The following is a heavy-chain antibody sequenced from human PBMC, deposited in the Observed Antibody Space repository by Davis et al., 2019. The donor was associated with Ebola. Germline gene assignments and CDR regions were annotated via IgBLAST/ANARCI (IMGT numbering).Heavy chain of an antibody. CDR3: ARDLGKTLADHADY. J-gene: IGHJ4*02. CDR2: ISAYNGNT. CDR1: GYTFTSYV. V-gene: IGHV1-18*01. D-gene: IGHD6-19*01. Sequence: AASVKVSCKASGYTFTSYVISWVRQAPGQGLEWIGWISAYNGNTNYAQKLQGRVTMTTDTSTSTAFMELRSLRSDDTAVYYCARDLGKTLADHADYWGQGTLVTVSS.